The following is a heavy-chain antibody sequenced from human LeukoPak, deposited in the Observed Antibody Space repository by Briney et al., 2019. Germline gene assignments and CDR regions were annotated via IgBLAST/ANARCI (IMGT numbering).Heavy chain of an antibody. V-gene: IGHV1-69*13. J-gene: IGHJ4*02. CDR1: GSTFSTYA. CDR3: ARVVGSGTSNRHFDY. CDR2: VIPMFGTS. Sequence: SVKVSCKASGSTFSTYAFNWVRQAPGQGLEWMGGVIPMFGTSHYAQNFQGRVTITADESTVTAYMELSSLRPEDTAVYYCARVVGSGTSNRHFDYWGQGTLVTVSS. D-gene: IGHD1-26*01.